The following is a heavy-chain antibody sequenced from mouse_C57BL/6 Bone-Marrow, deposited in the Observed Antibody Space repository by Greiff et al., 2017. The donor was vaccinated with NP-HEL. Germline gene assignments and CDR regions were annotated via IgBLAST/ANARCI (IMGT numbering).Heavy chain of an antibody. CDR2: IDPSDSYT. V-gene: IGHV1-59*01. J-gene: IGHJ4*01. CDR1: GYTFPSYW. Sequence: QVQLQQPGAELVRPGTSVKLSCKASGYTFPSYWMHWVKPRPGQGLEWIGVIDPSDSYTNYNQKFKGKATLTVDTSSSTAYMQLSSLTSEDSAVYYCARAGYYAMDYWGQGTSVTVSS. CDR3: ARAGYYAMDY.